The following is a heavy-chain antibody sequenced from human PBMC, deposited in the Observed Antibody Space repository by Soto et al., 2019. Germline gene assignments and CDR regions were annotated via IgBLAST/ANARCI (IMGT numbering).Heavy chain of an antibody. CDR3: ARSIDY. Sequence: QVQLVQSGAEVKKPGASVKVSCKASGYTFTNYNIIWVRQAPGQGLEWMGWITTYNGNTNYAQKLQGRVIMTTDTSTSTAYMELRSRRSDDTAVYYWARSIDYWGQGTLVTVSS. CDR2: ITTYNGNT. CDR1: GYTFTNYN. J-gene: IGHJ4*02. V-gene: IGHV1-18*01.